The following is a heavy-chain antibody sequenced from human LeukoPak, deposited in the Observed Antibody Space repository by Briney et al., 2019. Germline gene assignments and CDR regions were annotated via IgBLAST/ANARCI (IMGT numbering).Heavy chain of an antibody. V-gene: IGHV3-23*01. CDR1: GFTLSSYA. CDR2: ISGSAGST. Sequence: PGGSLRLSCAASGFTLSSYAMTWVRQAPGKGLEWVSAISGSAGSTYYADSVKGRFTISRDNSKNTLYLQMNSLRAEDTAVYYCAKAVFIVGADFDYWGQGTLVTVSS. CDR3: AKAVFIVGADFDY. J-gene: IGHJ4*02. D-gene: IGHD1-26*01.